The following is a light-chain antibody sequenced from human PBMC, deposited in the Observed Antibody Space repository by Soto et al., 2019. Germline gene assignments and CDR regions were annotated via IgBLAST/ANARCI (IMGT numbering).Light chain of an antibody. J-gene: IGLJ2*01. Sequence: QSALTPAPSASGTPGQSVTIPCTGTSTDVGDYHYVSWYQQHPGKAPKLMIYEVSRRPSGVPDRFSGSTAGNTASLTVSGRQAEDEADYYCCSNAGSNNLVFGGGTKRTVL. V-gene: IGLV2-8*01. CDR3: CSNAGSNNLV. CDR1: STDVGDYHY. CDR2: EVS.